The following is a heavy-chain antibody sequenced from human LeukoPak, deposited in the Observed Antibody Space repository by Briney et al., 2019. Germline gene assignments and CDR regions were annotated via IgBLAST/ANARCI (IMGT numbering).Heavy chain of an antibody. J-gene: IGHJ2*01. D-gene: IGHD3-22*01. CDR3: ARHLALSGPIDSSGYYYAEWYFDL. CDR2: IYYSGST. CDR1: GGSISSSSYY. Sequence: SETLSLTCTVSGGSISSSSYYWGWLRQPPGTGLEWIGSIYYSGSTYYNPSLKSRVTISVDTSKNQFSLKLSSVTAADTAVYYCARHLALSGPIDSSGYYYAEWYFDLWGRGTLVTVSS. V-gene: IGHV4-39*01.